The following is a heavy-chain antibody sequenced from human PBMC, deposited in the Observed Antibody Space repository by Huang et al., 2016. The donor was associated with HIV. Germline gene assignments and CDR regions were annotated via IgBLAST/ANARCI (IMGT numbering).Heavy chain of an antibody. J-gene: IGHJ4*02. Sequence: QVQLRQWGAGLVKPSETLSLTCAVYGGSFSGYYWTWIRQSPGKGLEWIRERNHIGKTNDHPSLKSLVTISKDTAKNQFALQLTSVSAADTGVYFCAREKAADSAWYGVYYFDYWGEGALVTVTS. CDR3: AREKAADSAWYGVYYFDY. CDR1: GGSFSGYY. V-gene: IGHV4-34*01. CDR2: RNHIGKT. D-gene: IGHD6-19*01.